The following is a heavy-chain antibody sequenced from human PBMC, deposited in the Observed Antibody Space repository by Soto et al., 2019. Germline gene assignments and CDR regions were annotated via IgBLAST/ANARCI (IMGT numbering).Heavy chain of an antibody. CDR2: IYYSGST. V-gene: IGHV4-59*01. D-gene: IGHD3-10*01. CDR1: SGSISTYY. CDR3: ARELQAGARKAFDI. J-gene: IGHJ3*02. Sequence: PSETLSLTCTVSSGSISTYYWIWIRQPPGKGLEWIGYIYYSGSTNYNPSLKSRVTISLDTSKNQFSLNLSSVTAADTAVYYCARELQAGARKAFDIWGQGTMVTLSS.